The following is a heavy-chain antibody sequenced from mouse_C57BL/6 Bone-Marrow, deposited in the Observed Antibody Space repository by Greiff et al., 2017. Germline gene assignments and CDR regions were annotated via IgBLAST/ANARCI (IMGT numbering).Heavy chain of an antibody. Sequence: EVQLQQSGPELVKPGASVKISCKASGYTFTDYYMNWVKQSHGKSLEWIGDINPNNGGTSYNQKFKGKATLTVDKSSSTAYMELRSLTSEDSAVYYCASLYDYDVWGTGTTVTGSS. V-gene: IGHV1-26*01. D-gene: IGHD2-4*01. CDR2: INPNNGGT. CDR3: ASLYDYDV. J-gene: IGHJ1*03. CDR1: GYTFTDYY.